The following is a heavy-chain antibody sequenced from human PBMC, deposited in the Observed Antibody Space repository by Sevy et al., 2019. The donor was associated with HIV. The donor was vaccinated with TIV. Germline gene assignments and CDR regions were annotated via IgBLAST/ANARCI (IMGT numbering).Heavy chain of an antibody. CDR3: ARDLERITIFGVVITITYYGMDV. Sequence: GGSLRLSCAASGFTFSSYSMNWVRQAPGKGLEWVSYISSSSSTIYYADSVKGRLTISRDNAKNALYLQMNSLRDEDTALYYSARDLERITIFGVVITITYYGMDVWGQGTTVTVSS. D-gene: IGHD3-3*01. J-gene: IGHJ6*02. CDR2: ISSSSSTI. V-gene: IGHV3-48*02. CDR1: GFTFSSYS.